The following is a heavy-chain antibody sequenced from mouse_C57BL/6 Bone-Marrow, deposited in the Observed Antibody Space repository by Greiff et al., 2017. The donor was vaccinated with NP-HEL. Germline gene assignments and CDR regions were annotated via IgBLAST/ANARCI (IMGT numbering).Heavy chain of an antibody. D-gene: IGHD1-1*01. Sequence: EVKVVESGGGLVKPGGSLKLSCAASGFTFSSYAMSWVRQTPEKRLEWVATISDGGSYTYSSDNVYGRFTISRDNAKNNLYLQKSHLKSEDTAMYYCARHPYGTGWGQGTTLTVSS. CDR2: ISDGGSYT. CDR3: ARHPYGTG. V-gene: IGHV5-4*03. J-gene: IGHJ2*01. CDR1: GFTFSSYA.